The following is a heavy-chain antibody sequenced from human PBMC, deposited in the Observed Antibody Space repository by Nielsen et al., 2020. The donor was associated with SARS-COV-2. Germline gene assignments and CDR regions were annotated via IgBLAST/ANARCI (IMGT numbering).Heavy chain of an antibody. CDR1: GGSISSYY. CDR3: ARDVRGGYSGYDPWHYYYYGMDV. Sequence: SETLSLTCTVSGGSISSYYWSWIRQPPGKGLEWIGYIYYSGGTNYNPSLKSRVTISVDTSKNQFSLKLSSVTAADTAVYYCARDVRGGYSGYDPWHYYYYGMDVWGQGTTVTVSS. J-gene: IGHJ6*02. CDR2: IYYSGGT. V-gene: IGHV4-59*01. D-gene: IGHD5-12*01.